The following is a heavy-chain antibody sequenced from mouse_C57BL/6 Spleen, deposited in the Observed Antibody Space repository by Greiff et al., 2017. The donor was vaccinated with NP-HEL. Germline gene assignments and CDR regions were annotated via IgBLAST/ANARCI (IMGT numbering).Heavy chain of an antibody. CDR1: GFTFSDYY. D-gene: IGHD1-1*01. CDR2: ISNGGGST. V-gene: IGHV5-12*01. CDR3: ASYYYGSPFAY. J-gene: IGHJ3*01. Sequence: DVKLVESGGGLVQPGGSLKLSCAASGFTFSDYYMYWVRQTPEKRLEWVAYISNGGGSTYYPATVKGRFTISRDNAKNTLYLQMSRLKSEDTAMYYCASYYYGSPFAYWGQGTLVTVSA.